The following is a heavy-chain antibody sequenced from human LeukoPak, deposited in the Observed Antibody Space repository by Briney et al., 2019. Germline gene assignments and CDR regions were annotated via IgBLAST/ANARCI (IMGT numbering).Heavy chain of an antibody. J-gene: IGHJ6*02. V-gene: IGHV1-8*01. CDR3: ARQNYDSSGYYYVNYYYYGMDV. D-gene: IGHD3-22*01. Sequence: ASVKVSCKASGYTFTSYDINWVRQATGQGLEWMGWMNPNSGNTGYAQKFQGRVTMTRNTSISTAYMELSSLRSEDTAVYYCARQNYDSSGYYYVNYYYYGMDVWGQGTTVTVSS. CDR1: GYTFTSYD. CDR2: MNPNSGNT.